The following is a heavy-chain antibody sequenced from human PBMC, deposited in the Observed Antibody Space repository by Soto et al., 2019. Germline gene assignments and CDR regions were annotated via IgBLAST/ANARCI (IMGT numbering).Heavy chain of an antibody. V-gene: IGHV3-23*01. D-gene: IGHD6-19*01. CDR2: ISGSGGST. CDR3: TASSGWYNAFDI. Sequence: PGGSLRLSCAASGFALCTYWMHWVRQAPGKGLEWVSAISGSGGSTYYADSVKGRFTISRDNSKNTLYLQMNSLRAVFTALYYSTASSGWYNAFDIWGQGTMVTVSS. J-gene: IGHJ3*02. CDR1: GFALCTYW.